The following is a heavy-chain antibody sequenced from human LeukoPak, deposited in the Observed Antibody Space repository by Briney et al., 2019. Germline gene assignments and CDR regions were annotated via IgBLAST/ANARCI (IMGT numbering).Heavy chain of an antibody. CDR1: GGSISPYY. V-gene: IGHV4-59*08. CDR3: ARRGNSGSYPY. CDR2: IYYSGST. Sequence: SETLSLTCTVSGGSISPYYWSWIRQPPGKGLEWIGYIYYSGSTNYNPSLKSRVTISVDTSKNQFSLKLDSVTAADTAVYYCARRGNSGSYPYWGQGTLVTVSS. J-gene: IGHJ4*02. D-gene: IGHD3-10*01.